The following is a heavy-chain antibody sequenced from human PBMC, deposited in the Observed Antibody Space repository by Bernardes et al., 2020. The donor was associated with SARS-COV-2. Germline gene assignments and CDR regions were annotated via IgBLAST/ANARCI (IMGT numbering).Heavy chain of an antibody. V-gene: IGHV4-59*01. J-gene: IGHJ4*02. Sequence: SETLSLTCTVSGDSISFYYWSWIRQPPGKGLEWIGHIYYSGSTDYNPSLKSRVTISLDTSKNQFSLNLISVTAADTAVYFCARGLGFDSSAGTWVDYWGQGTLVTVSS. CDR1: GDSISFYY. CDR2: IYYSGST. CDR3: ARGLGFDSSAGTWVDY. D-gene: IGHD3-22*01.